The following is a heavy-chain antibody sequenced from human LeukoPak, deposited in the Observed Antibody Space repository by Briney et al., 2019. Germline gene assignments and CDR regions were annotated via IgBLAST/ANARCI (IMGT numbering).Heavy chain of an antibody. V-gene: IGHV3-21*01. CDR3: ARDGLSGYSYGFCDY. CDR2: ISSSSSYI. Sequence: PGGSPRLSCAASGFSFSSYSMNWVRQAPGKGLEWVSSISSSSSYIYYADSVKGRFTISRDKAKNSLYLQMNGLRAEDTDVYYCARDGLSGYSYGFCDYWGQGTLVTVSS. CDR1: GFSFSSYS. J-gene: IGHJ4*02. D-gene: IGHD5-18*01.